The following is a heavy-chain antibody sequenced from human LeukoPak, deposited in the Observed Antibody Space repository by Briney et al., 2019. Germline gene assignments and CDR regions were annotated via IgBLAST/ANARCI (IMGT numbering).Heavy chain of an antibody. CDR1: GFTFSSYS. J-gene: IGHJ4*02. Sequence: GGSLRLSCAASGFTFSSYSMNWVRQAPGKGLEWVSSISTSSTYIYYADSVKGRSTISRDNAKNSPYLQMNSLRAEDTAVYYCARTPLDGGSFDYWGQGTLVTVSS. CDR3: ARTPLDGGSFDY. V-gene: IGHV3-21*01. D-gene: IGHD3-16*01. CDR2: ISTSSTYI.